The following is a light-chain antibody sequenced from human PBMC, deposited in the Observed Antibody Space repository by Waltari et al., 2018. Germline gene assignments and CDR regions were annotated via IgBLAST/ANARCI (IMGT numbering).Light chain of an antibody. CDR3: QSYDSSLSSSSYV. CDR2: GNS. Sequence: SVLTHPPSVSEAPGQTVTISCPRRSPIISAAPDVHWSQPLAGTSPKLLINGNSNRTSGVPDRFSGCKSGTSASLAITGLQSEDEADYYGQSYDSSLSSSSYVFGTGTKLTVL. J-gene: IGLJ1*01. V-gene: IGLV1-40*01. CDR1: SPIISAAPD.